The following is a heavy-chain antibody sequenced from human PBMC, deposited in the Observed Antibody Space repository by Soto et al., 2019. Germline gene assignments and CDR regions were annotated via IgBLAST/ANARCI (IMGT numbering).Heavy chain of an antibody. D-gene: IGHD6-13*01. CDR3: AHRHPSAVGTDRYCFDS. CDR2: IYWHDEK. CDR1: GFALSTRGVG. J-gene: IGHJ5*01. Sequence: QITLKESGPTLVKPTQTLTLTCTCSGFALSTRGVGVGWIRQPPGKALEWLALIYWHDEKRYNPSLKSRLTITKDTSKNQVVLTMTNVDPVDTGTYYCAHRHPSAVGTDRYCFDSWGQGSLVTVSS. V-gene: IGHV2-5*01.